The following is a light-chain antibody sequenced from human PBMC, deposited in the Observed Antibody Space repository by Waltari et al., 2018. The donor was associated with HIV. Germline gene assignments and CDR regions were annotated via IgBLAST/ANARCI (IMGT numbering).Light chain of an antibody. V-gene: IGLV3-10*01. CDR1: ALPKKY. J-gene: IGLJ3*02. CDR2: EDS. CDR3: YSTDVTSLQGV. Sequence: SYELTQPPSVSVSPGHTARITCSGDALPKKYAYWYQQRSGQAPVLPTYEDSKRPSGIPEEFSGSSSGTIVTLTISGAQVEDEADYDCYSTDVTSLQGVFGGETNLAVL.